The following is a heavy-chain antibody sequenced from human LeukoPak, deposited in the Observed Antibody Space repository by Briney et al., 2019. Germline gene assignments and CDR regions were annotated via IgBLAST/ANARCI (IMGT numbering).Heavy chain of an antibody. D-gene: IGHD5-12*01. CDR3: AGQGTAYSFDF. J-gene: IGHJ4*02. CDR1: GGSISSYY. Sequence: SETLSLTCTVSGGSISSYYWSWIRQPPGKGLEWIGYIYSTGTTNYNPSLKSRVTISVDTSKNQFSLKLSSVTAADTAVYYCAGQGTAYSFDFWGQGTLVSVSS. CDR2: IYSTGTT. V-gene: IGHV4-59*08.